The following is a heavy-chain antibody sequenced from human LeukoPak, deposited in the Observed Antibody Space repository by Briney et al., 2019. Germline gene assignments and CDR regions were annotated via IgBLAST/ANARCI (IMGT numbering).Heavy chain of an antibody. CDR1: GFSFSSYN. D-gene: IGHD3-9*01. J-gene: IGHJ4*02. Sequence: GGSLRLSCAASGFSFSSYNMNWVRQAPGKGLEWVSSISSSSSYIYYAGSVKGRFTISRDNAKNSLYLQMNSLRAEDTAVYYCARPRDYDILTGSLYGGQGTLVTVSS. V-gene: IGHV3-21*01. CDR3: ARPRDYDILTGSLY. CDR2: ISSSSSYI.